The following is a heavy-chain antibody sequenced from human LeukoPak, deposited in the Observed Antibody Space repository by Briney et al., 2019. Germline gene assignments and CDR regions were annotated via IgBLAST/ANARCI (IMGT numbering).Heavy chain of an antibody. J-gene: IGHJ6*02. CDR1: GYTFIDDY. D-gene: IGHD2-2*01. V-gene: IGHV1-2*02. CDR3: AAGYCSSTSCQTQYYYYGMDV. CDR2: INPDNGFT. Sequence: ASVKVSCKASGYTFIDDYMHWVRQAPGQGLEWMGWINPDNGFTNYAQKSQSRVTMTRDTSISTAYMELSRLRSDDTAVYYCAAGYCSSTSCQTQYYYYGMDVWGQGTTVTVSS.